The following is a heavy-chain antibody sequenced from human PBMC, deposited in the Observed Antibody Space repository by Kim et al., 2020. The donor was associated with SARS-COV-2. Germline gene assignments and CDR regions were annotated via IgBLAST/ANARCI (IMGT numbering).Heavy chain of an antibody. D-gene: IGHD3-10*01. Sequence: GGSLRLSCAASGFTVSSNYMSWVRQAPGKGLEWVSVIYSGGSTYYADSAKGRFTISRHNSTNKPYLQMKSRRAADTAAYYCSRGQGDDAFEIWGQETMV. V-gene: IGHV3-53*01. CDR2: IYSGGST. J-gene: IGHJ3*02. CDR3: SRGQGDDAFEI. CDR1: GFTVSSNY.